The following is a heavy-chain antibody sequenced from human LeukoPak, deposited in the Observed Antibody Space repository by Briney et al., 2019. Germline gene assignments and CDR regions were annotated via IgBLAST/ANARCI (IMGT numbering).Heavy chain of an antibody. Sequence: GGSLRLSCAASGFTFSSYAMHWVRQAPGKGLEWVAVISYDGSNKYYADSVKGRFTISGDNSKNTLYLQMNSLRAEDTAVYYCARDKDDFWSGMGGYWGQGTLVTVSS. CDR1: GFTFSSYA. CDR3: ARDKDDFWSGMGGY. D-gene: IGHD3-3*01. CDR2: ISYDGSNK. V-gene: IGHV3-30-3*01. J-gene: IGHJ4*02.